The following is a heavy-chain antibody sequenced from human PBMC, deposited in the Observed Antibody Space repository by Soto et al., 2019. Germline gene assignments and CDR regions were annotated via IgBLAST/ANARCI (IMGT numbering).Heavy chain of an antibody. CDR3: GFGRFPSPVFDI. CDR2: IYYSGST. V-gene: IGHV4-31*11. J-gene: IGHJ3*02. CDR1: GGSISSGGYY. Sequence: SETLSLTCGVSGGSISSGGYYWSWIRQHPGKGLEWIGYIYYSGSTYYNPSLKSRVTISVDTSKNQFSLKLSSVTAADTAVYYCGFGRFPSPVFDIWGQGTMVTVSS. D-gene: IGHD3-10*01.